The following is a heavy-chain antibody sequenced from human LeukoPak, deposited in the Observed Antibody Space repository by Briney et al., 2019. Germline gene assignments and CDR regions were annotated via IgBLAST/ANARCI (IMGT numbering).Heavy chain of an antibody. D-gene: IGHD2-21*01. CDR2: ISYDGSNK. Sequence: PGGSLRLSCAASGFTFSSYGMHWVRQAPGKGLEWVAVISYDGSNKYYADSVKGRFTISRDNSKNTLYLQMNSLRAEDTAVYYCAKDCVRASIPPDYYGMDVWGQGTTVTVSS. CDR3: AKDCVRASIPPDYYGMDV. CDR1: GFTFSSYG. V-gene: IGHV3-30*18. J-gene: IGHJ6*02.